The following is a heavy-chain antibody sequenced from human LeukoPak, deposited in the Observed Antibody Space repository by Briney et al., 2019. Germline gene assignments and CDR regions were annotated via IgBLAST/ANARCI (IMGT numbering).Heavy chain of an antibody. CDR3: ARQQYPIWFGVDY. J-gene: IGHJ4*02. CDR1: GASINSISYY. CDR2: IFYSGST. D-gene: IGHD3-10*01. V-gene: IGHV4-39*01. Sequence: SETLSLTCTVSGASINSISYYWGWIRQPPGKGLEWIGSIFYSGSTYYNPSLKSRVSISVDTSKDQFSLKLTSVTAADTALYYCARQQYPIWFGVDYWGQGILVTASS.